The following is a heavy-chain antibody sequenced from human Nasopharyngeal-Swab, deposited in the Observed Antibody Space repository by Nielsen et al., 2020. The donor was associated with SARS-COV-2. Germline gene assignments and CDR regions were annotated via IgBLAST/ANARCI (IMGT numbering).Heavy chain of an antibody. CDR3: ARGLDA. Sequence: SETLSLTCSVSGDSISTYYWSWIRQPPGKLLEWIGYISHSGSTNYNPSLKSRVTISVDTSKNQFSLKLTSVTAADTAVYYCARGLDAWGQGTLVTVSS. CDR2: ISHSGST. V-gene: IGHV4-59*13. CDR1: GDSISTYY. J-gene: IGHJ5*02.